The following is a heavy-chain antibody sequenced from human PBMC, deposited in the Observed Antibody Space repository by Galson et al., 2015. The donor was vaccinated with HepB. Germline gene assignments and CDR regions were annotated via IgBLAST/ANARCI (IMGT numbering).Heavy chain of an antibody. J-gene: IGHJ4*02. CDR1: GYTFTSYY. Sequence: SVKVSCKASGYTFTSYYMHWVRQAPGQGLEWMGIINPSGGSTSYAQKFQGRVTMTRDTSTSTVYMELSSLRSEDTAVYYCARGWDTATFDPSDLNDYWGQGTLVTVSS. D-gene: IGHD3-16*01. V-gene: IGHV1-46*01. CDR2: INPSGGST. CDR3: ARGWDTATFDPSDLNDY.